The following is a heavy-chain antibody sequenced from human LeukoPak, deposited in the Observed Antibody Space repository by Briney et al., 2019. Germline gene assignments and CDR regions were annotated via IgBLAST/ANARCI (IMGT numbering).Heavy chain of an antibody. CDR3: AREGTAAAGKRRSGQFDY. V-gene: IGHV3-33*01. CDR2: IWYDGSNK. D-gene: IGHD6-13*01. J-gene: IGHJ4*02. CDR1: GFTFSSYG. Sequence: GGSLRLSCAASGFTFSSYGMHWVRQAPGKGLEWVAVIWYDGSNKYYADSVKGRFTISRDNSKNTLYLQMNSLRAEDTAVYYCAREGTAAAGKRRSGQFDYWGQGTLVTVSS.